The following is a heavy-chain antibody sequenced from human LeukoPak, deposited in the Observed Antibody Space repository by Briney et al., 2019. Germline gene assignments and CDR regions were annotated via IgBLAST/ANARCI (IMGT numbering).Heavy chain of an antibody. V-gene: IGHV1-69*10. CDR3: ANGKQWVGGNWFDP. J-gene: IGHJ5*02. CDR2: IIPILGIA. D-gene: IGHD6-19*01. Sequence: SVKVSCKASGGTFSSYAISWVRQAPGQGLEWMGGIIPILGIANYAQKFQGRVTITADKSTSTAYMELSSLRSEDTAVYYCANGKQWVGGNWFDPWGQGTLVTVSS. CDR1: GGTFSSYA.